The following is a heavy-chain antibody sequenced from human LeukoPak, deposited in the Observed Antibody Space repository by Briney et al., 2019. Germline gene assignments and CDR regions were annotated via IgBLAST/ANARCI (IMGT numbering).Heavy chain of an antibody. CDR2: ISAYNGNT. Sequence: GASVKVSCKASGYTFTSYGISWVRQAPGQGLEWMGWISAYNGNTNYAQKFQGRVTMTRDTSISTAYMELSRLRSDDTAVYYCARDPMRILAAAGTKGFDPWGQGTLVTVSS. V-gene: IGHV1-18*01. CDR1: GYTFTSYG. CDR3: ARDPMRILAAAGTKGFDP. J-gene: IGHJ5*02. D-gene: IGHD6-13*01.